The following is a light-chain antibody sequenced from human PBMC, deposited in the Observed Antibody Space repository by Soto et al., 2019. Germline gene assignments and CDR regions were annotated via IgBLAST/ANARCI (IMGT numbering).Light chain of an antibody. J-gene: IGKJ1*01. CDR3: QQRSNWPGT. CDR2: DAS. Sequence: EILLTQSPATLSLSPGERATLSCRASQSVSSYLAWYQQKPGQAPRLLIYDASNRATGIPARFSGSGSGTEFTLTISSLEPEDFEVYYCQQRSNWPGTFGQGTKVDIK. V-gene: IGKV3-11*01. CDR1: QSVSSY.